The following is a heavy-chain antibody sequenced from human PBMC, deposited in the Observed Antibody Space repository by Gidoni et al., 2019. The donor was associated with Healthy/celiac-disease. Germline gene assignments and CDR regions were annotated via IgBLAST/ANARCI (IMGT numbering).Heavy chain of an antibody. CDR2: ISYDGGNK. J-gene: IGHJ6*02. CDR3: AKGRGALYYYGMDV. V-gene: IGHV3-30*18. Sequence: QVQLVESGGGVVQPGRSLRLSCAASGFTFSSYGMHWVRQAPGKGLEWVAVISYDGGNKYYADSVKGRFTISRDNSKNTLYLQMNSLRAEDTAVYYCAKGRGALYYYGMDVWGQGTTVTVSS. CDR1: GFTFSSYG.